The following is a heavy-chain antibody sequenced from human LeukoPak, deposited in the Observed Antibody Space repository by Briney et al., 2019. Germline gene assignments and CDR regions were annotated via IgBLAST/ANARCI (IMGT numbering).Heavy chain of an antibody. V-gene: IGHV1-46*01. J-gene: IGHJ3*02. D-gene: IGHD6-25*01. CDR2: IHPTVGDT. CDR1: GYTFTSYY. Sequence: ASVKVSCKASGYTFTSYYLHWVRQAHGQGLEWMGIIHPTVGDTTYAQKFQGRVTMTRDMSTGTVYMDLSSLRSEDTAVYYCARYGFSSVWQGGWHAFDIWGQGTTVTVSS. CDR3: ARYGFSSVWQGGWHAFDI.